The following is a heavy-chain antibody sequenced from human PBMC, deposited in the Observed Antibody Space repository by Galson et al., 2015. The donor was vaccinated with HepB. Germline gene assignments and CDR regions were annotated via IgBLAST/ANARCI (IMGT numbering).Heavy chain of an antibody. Sequence: SLRLSCAVSGLSFSGSAVYWVRQASGRGLEWVGRIRSKPKNHATAYAESVKDRFSISRDDSKNTAYLQMNSLKTEDTAMYYCRVVVDGRGDMDVWGHGTTVSVSS. D-gene: IGHD2-8*02. V-gene: IGHV3-73*01. J-gene: IGHJ6*02. CDR1: GLSFSGSA. CDR3: RVVVDGRGDMDV. CDR2: IRSKPKNHAT.